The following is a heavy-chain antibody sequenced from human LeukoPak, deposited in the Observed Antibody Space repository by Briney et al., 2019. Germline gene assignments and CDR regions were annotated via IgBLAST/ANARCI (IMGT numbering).Heavy chain of an antibody. D-gene: IGHD6-6*01. Sequence: ASVKVSCKASGYTFTSDHINWVRQATGQGLEWMGWMNPNSGNTGYAQKFQGRVTMTRNTSISTDYMELSSLRSEDTAVYYCARGPRIAALYYYYYYMDVWGKGTTVTVSS. CDR3: ARGPRIAALYYYYYYMDV. V-gene: IGHV1-8*01. CDR2: MNPNSGNT. CDR1: GYTFTSDH. J-gene: IGHJ6*03.